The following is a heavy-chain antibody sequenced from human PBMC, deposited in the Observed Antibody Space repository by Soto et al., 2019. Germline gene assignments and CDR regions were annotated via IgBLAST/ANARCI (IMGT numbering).Heavy chain of an antibody. CDR1: GYTFTSYG. Sequence: VASVKVSCKASGYTFTSYGISWVRQAPGQGLEWMGWISAYNGNTNYAQKLQGRVTMTTDTSTSTAYMELRSLRSDDTAVYYCARGLAVADLWSFDYWGQGTLVTVSS. CDR3: ARGLAVADLWSFDY. V-gene: IGHV1-18*01. D-gene: IGHD6-19*01. J-gene: IGHJ4*02. CDR2: ISAYNGNT.